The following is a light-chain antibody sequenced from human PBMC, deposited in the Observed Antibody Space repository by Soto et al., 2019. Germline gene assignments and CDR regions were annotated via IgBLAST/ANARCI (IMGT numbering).Light chain of an antibody. CDR1: SSDVGLYDY. CDR3: RSYASDSSYV. CDR2: AVS. Sequence: ALTQPSSVSGSPGQSITISCTGTSSDVGLYDYVSWYQQHPGKAPQLMIYAVSNRPSGVSNRFSASKSGNTASLFISGLQAEDEADYYCRSYASDSSYVFGSGTRSPS. V-gene: IGLV2-14*01. J-gene: IGLJ1*01.